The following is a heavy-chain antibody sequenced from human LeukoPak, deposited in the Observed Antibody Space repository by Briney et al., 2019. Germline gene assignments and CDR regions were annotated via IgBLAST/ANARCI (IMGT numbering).Heavy chain of an antibody. D-gene: IGHD5-24*01. CDR3: AKVLGDGYNTAYFDY. CDR2: ISGSGGST. Sequence: GGSLRLSCAASGFTFSDYGMYWVRQAPGKGLEWVSAISGSGGSTYYADSVKGRFTISRDNSKNTLYLQMNSLRAEDTAVYYCAKVLGDGYNTAYFDYWGQGTLVTVSS. V-gene: IGHV3-23*01. CDR1: GFTFSDYG. J-gene: IGHJ4*02.